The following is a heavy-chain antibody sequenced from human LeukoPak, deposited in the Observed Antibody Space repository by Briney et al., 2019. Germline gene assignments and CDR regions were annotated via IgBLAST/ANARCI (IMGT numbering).Heavy chain of an antibody. V-gene: IGHV3-23*01. D-gene: IGHD4-17*01. Sequence: GGSLRLSCAASGFTFSSYAMSWVRQAPGKGLEWVSAISGSGGSTYYADSVKGRFTISRDNSKNTLYLRMNSLRAEDTAVYYCAKDVRDYGDSHFDYWGQGTLVTVSS. CDR2: ISGSGGST. CDR3: AKDVRDYGDSHFDY. CDR1: GFTFSSYA. J-gene: IGHJ4*02.